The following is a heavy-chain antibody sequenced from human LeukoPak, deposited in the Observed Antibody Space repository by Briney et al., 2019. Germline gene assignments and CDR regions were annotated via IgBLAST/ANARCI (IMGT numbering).Heavy chain of an antibody. CDR3: ASSYDSSAYFNY. V-gene: IGHV4-59*08. D-gene: IGHD3-22*01. Sequence: SETLSLTCTVSDGSLSSYYWSWIRQPPGKGLERIGRIYYSGSTYYDPSLKSRVTISVDTSRNQFSLRLNSVTAADTAVYYCASSYDSSAYFNYWGQGTLVTVSS. CDR2: IYYSGST. CDR1: DGSLSSYY. J-gene: IGHJ4*02.